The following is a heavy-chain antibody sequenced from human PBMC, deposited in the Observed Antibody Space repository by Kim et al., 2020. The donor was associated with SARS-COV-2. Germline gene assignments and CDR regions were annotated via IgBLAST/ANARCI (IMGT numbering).Heavy chain of an antibody. V-gene: IGHV3-30*04. CDR3: AREISGSYRYFQH. J-gene: IGHJ1*01. CDR2: ISYDGSNK. CDR1: GFTFSSYA. D-gene: IGHD1-26*01. Sequence: GGSLRLSCAASGFTFSSYAMHWVRQAPGKGLEWVAVISYDGSNKYYADSVKGRFTISRDNSKNTLYLQMNSLRAEDTAVYYCAREISGSYRYFQHWGQGTLVTVSS.